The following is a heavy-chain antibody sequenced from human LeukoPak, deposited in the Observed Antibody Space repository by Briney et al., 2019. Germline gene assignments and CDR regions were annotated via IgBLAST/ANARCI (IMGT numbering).Heavy chain of an antibody. CDR1: GFTFSNYV. CDR2: VWYDGNNE. D-gene: IGHD3-22*01. V-gene: IGHV3-33*01. CDR3: ARDRSPYYYDDMAWYGMDV. Sequence: GGSLRLSCAASGFTFSNYVMHWVRQAPGKGLEWVALVWYDGNNEYYADSVKGRITISRDNSKKTLYLQMNSLRGDDTAVYYCARDRSPYYYDDMAWYGMDVWGQGTTVTVSS. J-gene: IGHJ6*02.